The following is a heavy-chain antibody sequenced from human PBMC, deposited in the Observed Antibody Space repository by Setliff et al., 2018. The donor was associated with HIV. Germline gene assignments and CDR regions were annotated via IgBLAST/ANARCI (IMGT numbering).Heavy chain of an antibody. D-gene: IGHD3-22*01. CDR2: IRYDGSNK. CDR3: AKDRYYYDSSGYWDYYYGMDV. V-gene: IGHV3-30*02. J-gene: IGHJ6*02. Sequence: PGGSLRLSCAVSGFTFSTYTMHWVRQAPGKGLEWVASIRYDGSNKYYADSVKGRFTISRDNSKNTLYLQMNSLRAEDTAVYYCAKDRYYYDSSGYWDYYYGMDVWGQGTTVTVSS. CDR1: GFTFSTYT.